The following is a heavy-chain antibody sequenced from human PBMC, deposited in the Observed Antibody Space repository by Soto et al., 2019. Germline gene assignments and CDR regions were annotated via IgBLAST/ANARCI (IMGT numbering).Heavy chain of an antibody. Sequence: HPGGSLRLSCAASGFTVSSDFMSWVRQPPGKGLEWVSLISSEGYSYYADSVKGRFTISRDNSKNTLCLQMNSLTAEDTAIYYCAKGRLDYWGQGTLVTVSS. CDR2: ISSEGYS. J-gene: IGHJ4*02. CDR1: GFTVSSDF. CDR3: AKGRLDY. V-gene: IGHV3-53*01.